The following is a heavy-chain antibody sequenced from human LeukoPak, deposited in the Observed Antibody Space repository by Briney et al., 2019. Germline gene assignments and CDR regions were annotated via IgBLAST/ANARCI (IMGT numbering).Heavy chain of an antibody. CDR3: AKRGPGSPQSGKYYFDY. D-gene: IGHD3-10*01. CDR1: GFTFSSYE. CDR2: ISSSGSTI. V-gene: IGHV3-48*03. J-gene: IGHJ4*02. Sequence: PGGSLRLSCAASGFTFSSYEMNWFRQTTGKGLEWVSYISSSGSTIYYADSVKGRFTISRDNSKNTLYLQMNSLRAEDTAVYYCAKRGPGSPQSGKYYFDYWGQGTLVTVSS.